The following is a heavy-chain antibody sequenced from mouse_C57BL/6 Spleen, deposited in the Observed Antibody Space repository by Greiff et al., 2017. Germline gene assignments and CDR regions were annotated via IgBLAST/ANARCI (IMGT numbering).Heavy chain of an antibody. J-gene: IGHJ4*01. Sequence: QVQLQQSGAELVRPGASVTLSCKASGYTFTDYEMHWVKQTPVHGLEWIGAIDPETGGTAYNQKFKGKAILTADKSSSTAYMELRSLTSEYSAVYYCTRHGYDEGYAMDYWGQGTSVTVSS. CDR1: GYTFTDYE. V-gene: IGHV1-15*01. D-gene: IGHD2-2*01. CDR3: TRHGYDEGYAMDY. CDR2: IDPETGGT.